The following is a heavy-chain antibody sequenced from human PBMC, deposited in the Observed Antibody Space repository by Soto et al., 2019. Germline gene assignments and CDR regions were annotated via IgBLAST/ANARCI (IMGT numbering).Heavy chain of an antibody. V-gene: IGHV3-53*02. D-gene: IGHD4-17*01. CDR2: IYSGGST. J-gene: IGHJ4*02. CDR1: GFTVSSNY. Sequence: EVQLVETGGGLIQPGGTLRLSCAASGFTVSSNYMSWVRQAPGKGLEWVSVIYSGGSTYYADSVKGRFTISGDNSKNTLYLQMNSLRAEDTAVYYCASLNDYGDYYFDYWGQGTLVTVSS. CDR3: ASLNDYGDYYFDY.